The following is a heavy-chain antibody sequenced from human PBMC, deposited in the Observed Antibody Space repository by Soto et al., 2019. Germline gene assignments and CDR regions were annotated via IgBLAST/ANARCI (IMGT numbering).Heavy chain of an antibody. D-gene: IGHD3-10*01. V-gene: IGHV4-4*02. CDR2: IYHSGST. CDR1: GGSISSSNW. CDR3: ARTADGWFGEFLGY. Sequence: QVQLQESGPGLVKPSGTLSLTCAVSGGSISSSNWWSWVRQPPGKGMEWIGEIYHSGSTNYNPSLKSRVTISVDEAKNQVSLKLSSVSAADTAVYYCARTADGWFGEFLGYWGQGTLVTVSS. J-gene: IGHJ4*02.